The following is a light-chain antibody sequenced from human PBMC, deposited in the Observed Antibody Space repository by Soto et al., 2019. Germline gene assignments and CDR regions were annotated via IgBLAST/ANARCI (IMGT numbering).Light chain of an antibody. V-gene: IGKV3-20*01. Sequence: EIVLTQSPGTLSLSPGERATHSCRASQSVASYYLAWYQQKPGQAPRRLISNASSRSTGSPDRFSGSGSGTDFTLTISRREPEDFAVYYCQQYGSSPWSFGQGTKVENK. J-gene: IGKJ1*01. CDR1: QSVASYY. CDR2: NAS. CDR3: QQYGSSPWS.